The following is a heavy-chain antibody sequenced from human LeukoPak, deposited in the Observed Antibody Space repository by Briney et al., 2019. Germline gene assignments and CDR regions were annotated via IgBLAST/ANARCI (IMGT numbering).Heavy chain of an antibody. D-gene: IGHD3-22*01. CDR1: GGSISSYY. CDR2: IYYSGST. J-gene: IGHJ5*02. Sequence: SETLSLTCTVSGGSISSYYWSWIRQPPGKGLEWIGYIYYSGSTNYNPSLKSRVTISVDTSKNQFSLKLSSVTAADTAVYYCAPLFANYYDSSGYRNWFDPWGQGTLVTVSS. CDR3: APLFANYYDSSGYRNWFDP. V-gene: IGHV4-59*01.